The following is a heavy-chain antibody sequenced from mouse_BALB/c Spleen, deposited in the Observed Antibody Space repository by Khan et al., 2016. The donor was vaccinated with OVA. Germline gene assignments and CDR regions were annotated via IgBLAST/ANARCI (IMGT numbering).Heavy chain of an antibody. CDR2: IYPGSANA. V-gene: IGHV1-84*02. CDR3: AGGMDF. CDR1: GYTFTDYY. Sequence: VQLQESGPELVKPGASVKISCKASGYTFTDYYINWVKQKPGQGLEWIGWIYPGSANAKYNEKFKGKATLTVDTSSSTAFMQLNSLTSEDTAVYCCAGGMDFWGQGTTLTVSS. J-gene: IGHJ2*01.